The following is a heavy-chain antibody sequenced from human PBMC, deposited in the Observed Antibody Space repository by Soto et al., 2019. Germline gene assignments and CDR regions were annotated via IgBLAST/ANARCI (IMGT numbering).Heavy chain of an antibody. J-gene: IGHJ6*02. CDR3: ARDQDLGGYDLRPMYGLDV. D-gene: IGHD5-12*01. CDR1: GFTFDDYA. V-gene: IGHV3-9*01. CDR2: INWDSETV. Sequence: GGSLRLSCATSGFTFDDYAMHWVRQIPGKGLEWVSGINWDSETVGYADSVKGRFTISRDSAKNSLYLQMTTLRPEDTALYFCARDQDLGGYDLRPMYGLDVWGQGTTVTVSS.